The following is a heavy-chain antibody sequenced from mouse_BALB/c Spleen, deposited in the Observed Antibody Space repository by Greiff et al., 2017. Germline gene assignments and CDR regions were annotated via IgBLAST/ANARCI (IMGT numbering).Heavy chain of an antibody. V-gene: IGHV1-12*01. D-gene: IGHD2-2*01. J-gene: IGHJ3*01. Sequence: QVQLQQSGAELVKPGASVKMSCKASGYTFTSYNMHWVKQTPGQGLEWIGAIYPGNGDTSYNQKFKGKATLTADKSSSTAYMQLSSLTSEDSAVYYCARLGGYDVGFAYWGQGTLVTVSA. CDR1: GYTFTSYN. CDR2: IYPGNGDT. CDR3: ARLGGYDVGFAY.